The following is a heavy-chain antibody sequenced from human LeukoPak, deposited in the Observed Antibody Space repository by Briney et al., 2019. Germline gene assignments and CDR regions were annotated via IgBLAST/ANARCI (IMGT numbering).Heavy chain of an antibody. J-gene: IGHJ4*02. CDR1: GGSISSYY. D-gene: IGHD3-3*01. CDR3: ASPYDFWSGYYL. V-gene: IGHV4-4*07. Sequence: SETLSLTCTVSGGSISSYYWSWIRQPAGKGLEWIGRIYTSGSTDYNPSLKSRVTMSVDTSKNQFSLKLSSVTAADTAVYYCASPYDFWSGYYLWGQGTLVTVSS. CDR2: IYTSGST.